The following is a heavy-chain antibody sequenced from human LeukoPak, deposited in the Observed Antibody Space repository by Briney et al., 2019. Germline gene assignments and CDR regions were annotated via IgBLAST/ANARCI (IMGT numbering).Heavy chain of an antibody. CDR2: IYPGDPDT. D-gene: IGHD2-21*02. V-gene: IGHV5-51*01. CDR3: ARRRGVTATLNYFDY. J-gene: IGHJ4*02. CDR1: GYSFTKYW. Sequence: PGESLKISCKDSGYSFTKYWIGWVRQMPGKGLERMGIIYPGDPDTTYSPSFQGQVTISADKSISTAYLQWSSLRASDTAIYYCARRRGVTATLNYFDYWGQGTLVTVSS.